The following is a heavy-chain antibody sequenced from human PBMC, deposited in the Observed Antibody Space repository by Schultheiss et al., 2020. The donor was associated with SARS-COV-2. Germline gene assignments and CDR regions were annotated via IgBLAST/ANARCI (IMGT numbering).Heavy chain of an antibody. D-gene: IGHD3-10*01. CDR2: IYYSGST. CDR3: AMLRGDKHYYGMDV. V-gene: IGHV4-59*01. Sequence: SETLSLTCTVSGGSISSYYWSWIRQPPGKGLEWIGYIYYSGSTNYNPSLKSRVTISVDTSKNQFSLKLSSVTAADTAVYYCAMLRGDKHYYGMDVWGQGTTVTVSS. J-gene: IGHJ6*02. CDR1: GGSISSYY.